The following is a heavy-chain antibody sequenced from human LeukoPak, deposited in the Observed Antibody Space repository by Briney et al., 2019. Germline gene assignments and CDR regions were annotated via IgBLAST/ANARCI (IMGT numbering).Heavy chain of an antibody. D-gene: IGHD3-3*01. J-gene: IGHJ5*02. V-gene: IGHV1-46*01. CDR1: GYTFTRYY. Sequence: ASVKVSCKASGYTFTRYYMHWVREAPGQGLEWMGIINRSGGSTSYAQNFQGRVTITRDMSTSTVYMELSSLRSEDTAWYYCARGPSEVRFLEWSPEAWFDPWGQGTLVTVSS. CDR2: INRSGGST. CDR3: ARGPSEVRFLEWSPEAWFDP.